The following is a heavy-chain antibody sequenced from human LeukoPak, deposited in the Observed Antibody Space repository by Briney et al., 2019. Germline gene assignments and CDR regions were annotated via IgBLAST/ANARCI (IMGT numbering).Heavy chain of an antibody. D-gene: IGHD6-13*01. CDR3: ARDYSSSFDY. Sequence: SETLSLTCTVSGGSISSYYWGWIRQPPGKGLEWIGSIYYSGSTYYNPSLKSRVTISVDTSKNQFSLKLSSVTAADTAVYYCARDYSSSFDYWGQGTLVTVSS. CDR2: IYYSGST. J-gene: IGHJ4*02. CDR1: GGSISSYY. V-gene: IGHV4-39*07.